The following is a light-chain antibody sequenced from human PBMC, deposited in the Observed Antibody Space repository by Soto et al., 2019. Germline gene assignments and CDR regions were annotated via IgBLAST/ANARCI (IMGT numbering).Light chain of an antibody. CDR3: AAWDDSLSVWV. Sequence: QSVLTQPPSASGTPGQRVTISCSGSSSNIGSNYVYWYQQLPGTAPKLLIYSNNQRPSGVPDRFSGSKSVTSASLAISGLRSDDEADYYCAAWDDSLSVWVFGGGTKLTVL. V-gene: IGLV1-47*02. CDR2: SNN. J-gene: IGLJ3*02. CDR1: SSNIGSNY.